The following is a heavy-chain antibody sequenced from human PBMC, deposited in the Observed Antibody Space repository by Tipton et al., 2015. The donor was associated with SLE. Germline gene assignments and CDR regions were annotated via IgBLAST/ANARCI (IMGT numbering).Heavy chain of an antibody. CDR1: GGSISSDYYY. J-gene: IGHJ3*02. Sequence: TLSLTCTVSGGSISSDYYYWAWIRQPPGKGLEWIGSIFENKNTYYNPSLKSRLTLSVDTSKNQFSLNLSSVTAADTAVYYCARLSDAFDIWGQGTMVSVSS. V-gene: IGHV4-39*07. CDR2: IFENKNT. CDR3: ARLSDAFDI.